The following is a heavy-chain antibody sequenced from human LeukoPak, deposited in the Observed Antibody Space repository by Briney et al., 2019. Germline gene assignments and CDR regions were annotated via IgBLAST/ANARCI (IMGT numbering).Heavy chain of an antibody. Sequence: PGGSLRLSCTASGFTFGYHTINWVRQAPGRGLEWVGFIRSQAYSGTTEYATSVKDRFTISRDDSKSIAYLQMNSLKTEDTAAYYCTRDIVTITQPYYFDYWGQGTLVTVSS. J-gene: IGHJ4*02. CDR2: IRSQAYSGTT. CDR1: GFTFGYHT. CDR3: TRDIVTITQPYYFDY. V-gene: IGHV3-49*04. D-gene: IGHD2/OR15-2a*01.